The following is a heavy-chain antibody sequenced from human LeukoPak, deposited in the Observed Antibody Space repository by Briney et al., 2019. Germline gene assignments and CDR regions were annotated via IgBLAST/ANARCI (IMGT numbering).Heavy chain of an antibody. J-gene: IGHJ4*02. V-gene: IGHV3-48*02. CDR2: MCGSSSPA. CDR1: GFTFSFYS. CDR3: ARDTGAAGDGYPVDY. D-gene: IGHD7-27*01. Sequence: PGGSLRLSCVASGFTFSFYSMNCVRQAPGKGLEWISHMCGSSSPAYYADSVKGRFTISRDNAKNSLFLQMNSLRDEDTDVYYCARDTGAAGDGYPVDYWGEGTLVTVSS.